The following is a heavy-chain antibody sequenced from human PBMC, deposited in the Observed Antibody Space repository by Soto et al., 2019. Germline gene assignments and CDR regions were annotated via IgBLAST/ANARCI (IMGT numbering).Heavy chain of an antibody. CDR2: INPNSGNT. CDR1: GYTFTSYG. CDR3: ARVLTGTTRRYYYMDV. Sequence: ASVKVSCKASGYTFTSYGISWVRQAPGQGLEWMGWINPNSGNTNYAQKFQGRVTMTRNTSISTAYMELSSLRSEDTAVYYCARVLTGTTRRYYYMDVWGKGTTVTVSS. D-gene: IGHD1-7*01. J-gene: IGHJ6*03. V-gene: IGHV1-8*02.